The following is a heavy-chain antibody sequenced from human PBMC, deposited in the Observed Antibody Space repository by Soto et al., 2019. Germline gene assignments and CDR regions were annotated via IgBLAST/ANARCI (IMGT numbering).Heavy chain of an antibody. CDR2: IYYSGST. CDR1: GGSISSGGYS. Sequence: PSETLSLTCAVSGGSISSGGYSWSWIRQPPGKGLEWIGYIYYSGSTYYNPSLKSRVTISVDTSKNQFSLKLSSVTAADTAVYYCARHALIAAADDYYYYGMDVWGQGTTVTVSS. V-gene: IGHV4-30-2*03. CDR3: ARHALIAAADDYYYYGMDV. J-gene: IGHJ6*02. D-gene: IGHD6-13*01.